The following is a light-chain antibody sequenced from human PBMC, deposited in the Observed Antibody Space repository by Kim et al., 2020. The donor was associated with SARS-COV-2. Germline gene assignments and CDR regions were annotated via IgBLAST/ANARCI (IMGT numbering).Light chain of an antibody. Sequence: SYELTQPPSVSVAPGKTARITCGGNDIGSNSVHWFQQKPGQAPVLVIYYDSDRPSGIPERFSGSNSGNTATLTISRVEAGDEADYYCQLWDDSSNHQVFGGGTQLTVL. V-gene: IGLV3-21*04. CDR1: DIGSNS. J-gene: IGLJ3*02. CDR3: QLWDDSSNHQV. CDR2: YDS.